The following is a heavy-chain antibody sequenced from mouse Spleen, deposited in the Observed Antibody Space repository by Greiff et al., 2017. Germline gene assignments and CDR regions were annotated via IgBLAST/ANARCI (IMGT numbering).Heavy chain of an antibody. V-gene: IGHV1-64*01. Sequence: QVQLQQPGAELVKPGASVKLSCKASGYTFTSYWMHWVKQRPGQGLEWIGMIHPNSGSSNYNEKFKSKATLTVDKSSSTAYMQLSSLTSEDSAVYYCARSVGNLAWFAYWGQGTLVTVSA. D-gene: IGHD2-1*01. CDR3: ARSVGNLAWFAY. CDR1: GYTFTSYW. J-gene: IGHJ3*01. CDR2: IHPNSGSS.